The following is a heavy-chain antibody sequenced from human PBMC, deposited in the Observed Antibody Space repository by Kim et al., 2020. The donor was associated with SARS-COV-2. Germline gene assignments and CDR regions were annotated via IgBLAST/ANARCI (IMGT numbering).Heavy chain of an antibody. CDR3: ARVLGPNYFDY. CDR2: VSTSGGST. V-gene: IGHV3-23*01. CDR1: GFTFSSYA. Sequence: GESLRLSCAASGFTFSSYAMSWVRQAPGEGLEWVSTVSTSGGSTFYADSVKGRFSISRDNSQSTLYLQMNSLRAEDTAAYYCARVLGPNYFDYWGQGTLVAVSS. J-gene: IGHJ4*02.